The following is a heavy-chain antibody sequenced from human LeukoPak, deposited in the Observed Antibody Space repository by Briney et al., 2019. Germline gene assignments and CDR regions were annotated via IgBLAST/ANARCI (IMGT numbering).Heavy chain of an antibody. V-gene: IGHV1-24*01. CDR3: AISGNDAFDI. CDR1: GYSLSELS. D-gene: IGHD2-15*01. Sequence: ASVKVSCKGSGYSLSELSRHWVRQAPGKGLEWMGGFDPEDVETVYAQKFQGRVTMTEDTSTDTAYLEPGSLRSEDTAVYYCAISGNDAFDIWGQGTMVTVSS. J-gene: IGHJ3*02. CDR2: FDPEDVET.